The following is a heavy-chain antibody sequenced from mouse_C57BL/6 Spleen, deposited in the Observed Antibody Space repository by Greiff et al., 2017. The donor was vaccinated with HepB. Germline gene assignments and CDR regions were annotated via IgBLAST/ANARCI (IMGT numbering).Heavy chain of an antibody. J-gene: IGHJ2*01. CDR2: IDPSDSYT. D-gene: IGHD3-1*01. V-gene: IGHV1-59*01. Sequence: VKLQQPGAELVRPGTSVKLSCKASGYTFTSYWMHWVKQRPGQGLEWIGVIDPSDSYTNYNQKFKGKATLTVDTSSSTAYMQLSSLTSEDSAVYYCARSGRGYFDYWGQGTTLTVSS. CDR3: ARSGRGYFDY. CDR1: GYTFTSYW.